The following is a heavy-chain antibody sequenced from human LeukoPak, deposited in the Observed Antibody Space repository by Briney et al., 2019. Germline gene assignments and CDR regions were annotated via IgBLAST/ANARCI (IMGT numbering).Heavy chain of an antibody. CDR3: ARDRARAAAGTRGFDP. Sequence: ASVKVSCKASGYTFTSYYMHWVRQAPGQGLEWMGWINPNSGGTNYAQKFQGRVTMTRDTSISTAYMELSRLRSDDTAVYYCARDRARAAAGTRGFDPWGQGTLVTVSS. V-gene: IGHV1-2*02. J-gene: IGHJ5*02. D-gene: IGHD6-13*01. CDR2: INPNSGGT. CDR1: GYTFTSYY.